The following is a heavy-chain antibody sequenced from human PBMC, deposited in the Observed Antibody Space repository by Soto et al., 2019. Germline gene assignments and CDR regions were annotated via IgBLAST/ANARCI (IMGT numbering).Heavy chain of an antibody. V-gene: IGHV5-51*01. Sequence: PGESLQVSCKGSGYRFTNYWIGWVRQKPGKGLEWMGIIYPGDSDTRYSPSFQGQVTISADKSISTAYLQWSSLKASDTAMYYCARRYDVAIHNWFDPWGQGTLVTVSS. CDR2: IYPGDSDT. J-gene: IGHJ5*02. D-gene: IGHD2-21*01. CDR3: ARRYDVAIHNWFDP. CDR1: GYRFTNYW.